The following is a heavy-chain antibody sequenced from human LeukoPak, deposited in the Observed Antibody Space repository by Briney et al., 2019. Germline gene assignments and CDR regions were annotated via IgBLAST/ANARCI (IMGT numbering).Heavy chain of an antibody. CDR2: ISYSGST. CDR1: GGSISNHY. Sequence: SETLSLTCTVSGGSISNHYWTRIRQPPGKALEWIGYISYSGSTNYNPSLRSRVTISIDKSNNQISLRLSPVTAADTAVYYCARDPTTVTKGFDIWGLGTMVTVSP. CDR3: ARDPTTVTKGFDI. D-gene: IGHD4-17*01. V-gene: IGHV4-59*11. J-gene: IGHJ3*02.